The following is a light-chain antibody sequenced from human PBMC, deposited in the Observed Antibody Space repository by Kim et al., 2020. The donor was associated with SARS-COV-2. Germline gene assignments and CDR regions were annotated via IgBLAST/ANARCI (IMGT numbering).Light chain of an antibody. Sequence: ASVGDSVTHTGRARRSILHYFHWYPHKPGRAPNLLVYAVSSLQSGVPSRFSGSGSGTDFPLTISSLQHEDFATYYCQQSYSAPYTFGQGTKLEI. V-gene: IGKV1-39*01. CDR2: AVS. CDR3: QQSYSAPYT. CDR1: RSILHY. J-gene: IGKJ2*01.